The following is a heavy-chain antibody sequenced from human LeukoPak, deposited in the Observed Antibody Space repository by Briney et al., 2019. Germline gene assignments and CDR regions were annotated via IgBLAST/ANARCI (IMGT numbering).Heavy chain of an antibody. V-gene: IGHV3-23*01. CDR1: GFTFSSYA. D-gene: IGHD2-15*01. J-gene: IGHJ4*02. CDR2: ISGSGGST. CDR3: AKDGSSYCSGGSCYFFDY. Sequence: GRSLRLSCAASGFTFSSYAMSWVRHAPGKGLEWVSAISGSGGSTYYADSVKGRFTISRDNSKNTLYLQMNSLRAEDTAVYYCAKDGSSYCSGGSCYFFDYWGQGTLVTVSS.